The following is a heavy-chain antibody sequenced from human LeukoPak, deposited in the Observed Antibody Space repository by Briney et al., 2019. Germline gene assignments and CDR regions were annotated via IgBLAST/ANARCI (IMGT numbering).Heavy chain of an antibody. V-gene: IGHV3-53*01. J-gene: IGHJ6*02. CDR2: IYSGGTT. CDR3: ARETYGMDV. Sequence: GGSLRLSCAASGFIVSSNYMSWVRQAPGKGLEWVSVIYSGGTTYYADSVKGRFTISRDNAKNSLYLQMNSLRAEDTAVYYCARETYGMDVWGQGTTVTVSS. CDR1: GFIVSSNY.